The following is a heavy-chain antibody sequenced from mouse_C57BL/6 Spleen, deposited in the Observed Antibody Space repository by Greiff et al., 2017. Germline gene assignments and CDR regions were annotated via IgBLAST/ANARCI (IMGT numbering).Heavy chain of an antibody. CDR1: GYTFTSYW. V-gene: IGHV1-53*01. CDR2: INPSNGGI. Sequence: QVQLQQPGTELVKPGASVKLSCKASGYTFTSYWMHWVKQRPGQGLEWIGNINPSNGGINYNEKFKSKATLTVDKSSSSAYMQLSSLASEDTEVYDSARSGMGDRGFAYWGQGTLVTGSA. CDR3: ARSGMGDRGFAY. D-gene: IGHD2-10*02. J-gene: IGHJ3*01.